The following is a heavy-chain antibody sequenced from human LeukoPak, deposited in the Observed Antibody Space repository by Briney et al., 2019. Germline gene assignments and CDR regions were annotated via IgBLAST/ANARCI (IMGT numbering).Heavy chain of an antibody. CDR2: MNPNSGNT. J-gene: IGHJ5*02. CDR1: GYTFTSYD. D-gene: IGHD1-1*01. CDR3: ARDAGRDPGVIPTRRSNWFDP. Sequence: ASVKVSCKASGYTFTSYDINWVRQATGQGLEWMGWMNPNSGNTGYAQKFQGRVTMTRNTSISTAYMELSSLRSEDTAVYYCARDAGRDPGVIPTRRSNWFDPWGQGTLVTVSS. V-gene: IGHV1-8*01.